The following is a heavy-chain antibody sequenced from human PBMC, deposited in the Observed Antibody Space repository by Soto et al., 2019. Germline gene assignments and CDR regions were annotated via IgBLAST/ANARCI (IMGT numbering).Heavy chain of an antibody. V-gene: IGHV1-69*13. CDR2: IIPIFGTA. CDR1: GGTFSSYA. CDR3: ASTNTSIAARPDEAYYYYGMDV. J-gene: IGHJ6*02. D-gene: IGHD6-6*01. Sequence: GASVKVSCKASGGTFSSYAISWVRQAPGQGLEWMGGIIPIFGTANYAQKFQGRVTITADESTSTAYMELSSLRSEDTAVYYCASTNTSIAARPDEAYYYYGMDVCGQGTTVTVSS.